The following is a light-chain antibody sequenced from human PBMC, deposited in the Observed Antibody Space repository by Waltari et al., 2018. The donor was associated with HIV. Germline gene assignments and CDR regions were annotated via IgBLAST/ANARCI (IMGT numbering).Light chain of an antibody. CDR1: SSNIGNDN. V-gene: IGLV1-47*01. J-gene: IGLJ1*01. CDR3: VGWDASLSAYV. CDR2: KNI. Sequence: QSVLTQPPSASGTPAQRVTISCSGSSSNIGNDNVYWYQQLPGTTPKLPIDKNIQRPSGVPDRFAGSKSGTSAYLAISGLRSEDEADYYCVGWDASLSAYVFGAGTKVTVL.